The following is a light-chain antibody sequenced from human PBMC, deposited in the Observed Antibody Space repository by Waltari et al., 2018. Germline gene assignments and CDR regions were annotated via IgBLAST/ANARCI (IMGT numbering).Light chain of an antibody. CDR3: SSYTSTSTPVV. CDR2: DVS. V-gene: IGLV2-14*03. CDR1: SSDIGAYNY. Sequence: QSALTQPASVSGSPGRSITISCTGTSSDIGAYNYVSWYQQHPGKAPKLMIYDVSNRPSGVSNRFSGSKSGNTASLTISGLQADAEADYYCSSYTSTSTPVVFGGGTKLTVL. J-gene: IGLJ2*01.